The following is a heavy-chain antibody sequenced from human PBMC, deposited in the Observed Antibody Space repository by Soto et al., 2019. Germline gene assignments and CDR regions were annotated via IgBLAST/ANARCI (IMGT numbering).Heavy chain of an antibody. CDR3: ARTYGMDV. CDR1: GYNFTTYW. V-gene: IGHV5-51*01. J-gene: IGHJ6*02. CDR2: TYPHDSDT. Sequence: PGESLKISCKGSGYNFTTYWIGWVRQMPGKGLEWMGITYPHDSDTRYSPSFQGQVTISADKSISTAYLQWGSLKASDTAMYYCARTYGMDVWGQGTTVTVSS.